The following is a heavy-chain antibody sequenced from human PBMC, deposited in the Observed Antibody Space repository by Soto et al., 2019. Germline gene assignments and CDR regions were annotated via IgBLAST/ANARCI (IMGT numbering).Heavy chain of an antibody. V-gene: IGHV4-31*03. D-gene: IGHD1-1*01. CDR3: ARVWNEDRDGYRPHFDY. CDR2: IYYSGST. Sequence: SETLSLTCTVSGGSISSGGYYWSWISQHPGKGLEWIGYIYYSGSTYYNPSLKSRVTISVDTSKNQFSLKLSSVTAADTAVYYCARVWNEDRDGYRPHFDYWGQGTLVTVSS. CDR1: GGSISSGGYY. J-gene: IGHJ4*02.